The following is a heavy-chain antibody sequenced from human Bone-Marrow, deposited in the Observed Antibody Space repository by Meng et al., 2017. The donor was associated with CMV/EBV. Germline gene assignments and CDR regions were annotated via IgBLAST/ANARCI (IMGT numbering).Heavy chain of an antibody. V-gene: IGHV4-34*01. Sequence: SETLSLTCAVYGRSFSGYYWSWIRQPPGKGLEWIGEINHSGSTNYNLSLKSRVTISVDTSKNQFSLKLSSVTAADTAVYYCARGPYYGSGSYVLWGQGTLVTVSS. CDR1: GRSFSGYY. J-gene: IGHJ4*02. CDR3: ARGPYYGSGSYVL. D-gene: IGHD3-10*01. CDR2: INHSGST.